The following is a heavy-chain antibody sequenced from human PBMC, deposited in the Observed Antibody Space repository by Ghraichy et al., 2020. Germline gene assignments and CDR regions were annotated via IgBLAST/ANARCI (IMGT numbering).Heavy chain of an antibody. CDR1: GGSFSGYY. V-gene: IGHV4-34*01. CDR3: ARAPSHSYYYYYMDV. CDR2: INHSGST. J-gene: IGHJ6*03. Sequence: SETLSLTCAVYGGSFSGYYWSWIRQPPGKGLEWIGEINHSGSTNYNPSLKSRVTISVDTSKNQFSLKLSSVTAADTAVYYCARAPSHSYYYYYMDVWGKGTTVTVSS.